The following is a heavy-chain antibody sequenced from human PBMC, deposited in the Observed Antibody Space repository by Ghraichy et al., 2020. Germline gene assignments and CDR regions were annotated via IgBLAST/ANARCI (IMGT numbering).Heavy chain of an antibody. CDR2: TYRMVS. CDR1: GDSVSNYNVA. Sequence: SETLSLTCAISGDSVSNYNVAWNWIRQSPSRGLEWLGRTYRMVSQYAESVKSRMTISPDTSKNQFSLQLNSVTPADTALYYCARGRDHGFDIWGQGTMVTGSS. J-gene: IGHJ3*02. CDR3: ARGRDHGFDI. V-gene: IGHV6-1*01.